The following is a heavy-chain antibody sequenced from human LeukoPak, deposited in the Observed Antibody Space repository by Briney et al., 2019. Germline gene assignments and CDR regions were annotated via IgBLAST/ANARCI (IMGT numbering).Heavy chain of an antibody. Sequence: PSETLSLTCTVSGGSVSSGSYYWSWIRQPPGKGLEWIGYIYHSGSTYYNPSLKSRVTISVDRSKNQFSLKLSSVTAADTAVYYCARAGGYSYECDYWGQGTLVTVSS. D-gene: IGHD5-18*01. J-gene: IGHJ4*02. CDR3: ARAGGYSYECDY. CDR2: IYHSGST. V-gene: IGHV4-30-2*01. CDR1: GGSVSSGSYY.